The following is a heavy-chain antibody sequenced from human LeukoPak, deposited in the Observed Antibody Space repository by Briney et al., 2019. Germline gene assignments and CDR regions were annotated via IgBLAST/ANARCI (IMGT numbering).Heavy chain of an antibody. CDR1: GGSINNSNFY. D-gene: IGHD4-11*01. J-gene: IGHJ4*02. CDR2: VYYSGST. V-gene: IGHV4-39*01. CDR3: ASLPSNTVTHDY. Sequence: PSETLSLTCTVSGGSINNSNFYWGWIRQPPGKGLEWIGNVYYSGSTYYSPSLKSRVTISVHTSKNQFSLKLSSVTAADTAVYYCASLPSNTVTHDYWGQGTLVTVSS.